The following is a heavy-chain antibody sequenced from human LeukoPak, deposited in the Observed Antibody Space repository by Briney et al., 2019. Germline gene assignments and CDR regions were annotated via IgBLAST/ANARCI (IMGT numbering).Heavy chain of an antibody. CDR1: GFTFSSYG. D-gene: IGHD5-18*01. V-gene: IGHV3-30*02. CDR2: IRYDGISK. J-gene: IGHJ5*02. CDR3: ARLFLQLWLFDP. Sequence: PGGSLRLSCAASGFTFSSYGMHWVRQAPGKGLEWVAFIRYDGISKYYADSVKGRFTISRDNSKNTLYLQMNSLKTEDTAVYYCARLFLQLWLFDPWGQGTLVTVSS.